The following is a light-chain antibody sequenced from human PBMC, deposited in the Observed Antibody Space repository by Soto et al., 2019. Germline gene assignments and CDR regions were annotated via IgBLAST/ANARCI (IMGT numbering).Light chain of an antibody. CDR2: DVT. CDR1: DVGAYDY. V-gene: IGLV2-11*01. CDR3: CSFAGTNTFVV. J-gene: IGLJ2*01. Sequence: QSALTQPRSVSGSPGQSVTISCTGSDVGAYDYVSWYQHLPGKAPKLLIYDVTERPSGVPDRFSGSKSGNTASLTILGLQAEDEAEYYCCSFAGTNTFVVFGGGTELTVL.